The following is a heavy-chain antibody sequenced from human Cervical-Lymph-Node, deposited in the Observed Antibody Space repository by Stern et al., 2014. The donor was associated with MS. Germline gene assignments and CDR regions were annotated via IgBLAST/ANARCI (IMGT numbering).Heavy chain of an antibody. D-gene: IGHD1-26*01. V-gene: IGHV2-26*01. J-gene: IGHJ5*02. CDR1: GFSLSNARMG. CDR2: ILATDEK. CDR3: ARTYSGSHLDWFDP. Sequence: QVTLKESGPVLVKPTETLTLTCSVSGFSLSNARMGVSWIRQPPGKALEXLAHILATDEKSYSTSLESRLTITRGTSKGQVVLTMTNMDPVDTATYYCARTYSGSHLDWFDPWGQGTLVTVSS.